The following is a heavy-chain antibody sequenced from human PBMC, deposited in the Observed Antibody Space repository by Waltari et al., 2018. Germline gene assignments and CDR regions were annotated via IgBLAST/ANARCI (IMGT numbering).Heavy chain of an antibody. V-gene: IGHV3-15*07. Sequence: DVQLVESGGGLVKPGGSLRLSCAGSGLPFTNAWLNWVRQAPGKGLEWVARIKSKSDGGSTDHAATVKGRFTVSRNDAEKTVSLQMTRLKTEDTAVYYCTTDPYCSGGSCYSDYWGQGTLVTVSS. D-gene: IGHD2-15*01. J-gene: IGHJ4*02. CDR2: IKSKSDGGST. CDR1: GLPFTNAW. CDR3: TTDPYCSGGSCYSDY.